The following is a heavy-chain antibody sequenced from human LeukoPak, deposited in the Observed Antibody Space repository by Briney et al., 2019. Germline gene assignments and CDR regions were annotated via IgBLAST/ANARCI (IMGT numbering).Heavy chain of an antibody. V-gene: IGHV3-73*01. Sequence: GGSLRLSCAASGFTFSGSAMHWVRQASGKGLEWVGRIRSKANSYATAYAASVKGRFTISRDDSKNTAYLQMNSLKTEDTAVYYCTRPVKRSLGYCSSTSCYADYWGQGTLLTVSS. J-gene: IGHJ4*02. CDR2: IRSKANSYAT. CDR1: GFTFSGSA. D-gene: IGHD2-2*01. CDR3: TRPVKRSLGYCSSTSCYADY.